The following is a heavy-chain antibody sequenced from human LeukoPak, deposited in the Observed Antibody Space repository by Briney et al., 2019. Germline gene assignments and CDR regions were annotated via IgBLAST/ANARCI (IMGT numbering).Heavy chain of an antibody. CDR2: IKSKTDGGTT. V-gene: IGHV3-15*01. Sequence: GGSLRLSCAASGFTFSNAWMSWVRQAPGKGLEWVGRIKSKTDGGTTDYAAPVKGRFTISRDDSKNTLYLQMNSLKTEDTAVYYCTTDLKEYCGGDCYSVDYWGQGTLVTVSS. CDR3: TTDLKEYCGGDCYSVDY. CDR1: GFTFSNAW. D-gene: IGHD2-21*02. J-gene: IGHJ4*02.